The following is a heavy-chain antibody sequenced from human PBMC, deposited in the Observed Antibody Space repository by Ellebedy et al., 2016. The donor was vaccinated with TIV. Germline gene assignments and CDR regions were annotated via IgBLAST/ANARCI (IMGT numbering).Heavy chain of an antibody. CDR2: MKPSSGNT. CDR3: AVGLFDP. J-gene: IGHJ5*02. Sequence: AASVKVSCKASGYTFTSYDINWVRQDTGQGLEYLGWMKPSSGNTGYAQKFQGRVTMTRNTSTSTAYMELSSLRSEDMAVYYCAVGLFDPWGQGTLVTVSS. CDR1: GYTFTSYD. V-gene: IGHV1-8*01. D-gene: IGHD3-10*01.